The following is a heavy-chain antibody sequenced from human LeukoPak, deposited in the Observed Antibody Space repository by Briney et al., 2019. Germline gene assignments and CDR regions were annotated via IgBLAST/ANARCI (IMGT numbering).Heavy chain of an antibody. CDR1: GYTFTSYG. Sequence: ASVKVSCKASGYTFTSYGISWVRRAPGQGLEWMGWISAYNGNTNYAQKLQGRVTMTTDTSTSTAYMELRSLRSDDTAVYYCARDHSQWGYFDYWGQGTLVTVSS. CDR2: ISAYNGNT. CDR3: ARDHSQWGYFDY. J-gene: IGHJ4*02. V-gene: IGHV1-18*01. D-gene: IGHD1-26*01.